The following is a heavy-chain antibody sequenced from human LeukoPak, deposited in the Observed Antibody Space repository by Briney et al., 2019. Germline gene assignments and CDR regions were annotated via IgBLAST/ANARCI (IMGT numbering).Heavy chain of an antibody. J-gene: IGHJ4*02. CDR2: ISTDGSST. CDR1: GFTFSSYW. D-gene: IGHD2-8*01. V-gene: IGHV3-74*01. Sequence: PGGSLRHSCAASGFTFSSYWMHWVRQAPGKGLVWVSRISTDGSSTSYADSVKGRFTISRDNAKNTMYLQMNSLRAEDTAVYYCVRGGTSGSLDYWGQGTLVTVSS. CDR3: VRGGTSGSLDY.